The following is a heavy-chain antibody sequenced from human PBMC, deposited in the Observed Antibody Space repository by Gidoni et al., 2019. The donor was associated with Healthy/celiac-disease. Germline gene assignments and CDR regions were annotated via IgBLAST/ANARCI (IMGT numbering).Heavy chain of an antibody. J-gene: IGHJ4*02. CDR2: IWYDGSNK. CDR3: ARDGRHRGEGTFDY. D-gene: IGHD1-26*01. CDR1: GFTFSSYG. V-gene: IGHV3-33*01. Sequence: QVQLVESGGGVVQPGRSLSLSCAASGFTFSSYGMHWVRQAPGKGLEWVAVIWYDGSNKYYADSVKGRFTISRDNSKNTLYLQMNSLRAEDTAVYYCARDGRHRGEGTFDYWGQGTLVTVSS.